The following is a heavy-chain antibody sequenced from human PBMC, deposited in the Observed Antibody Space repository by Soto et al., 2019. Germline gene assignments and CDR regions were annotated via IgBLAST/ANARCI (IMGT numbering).Heavy chain of an antibody. J-gene: IGHJ4*02. V-gene: IGHV1-8*01. CDR2: MNPNSGNT. D-gene: IGHD6-13*01. Sequence: VKVSCKASGYTFTSYDINWVRQATGQGLEWMGWMNPNSGNTGYAQKFQGRVTMTRNTSISTAYMELSSLRSEDTAVYYCARASWAAAGTDYWGQGTLVTVSS. CDR1: GYTFTSYD. CDR3: ARASWAAAGTDY.